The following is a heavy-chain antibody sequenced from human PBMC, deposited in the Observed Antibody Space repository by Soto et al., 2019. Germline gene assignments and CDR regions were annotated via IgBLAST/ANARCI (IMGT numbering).Heavy chain of an antibody. CDR2: TYYRPKWYN. CDR1: GDSVSSNSAA. CDR3: ARESIAAAGTTSFDY. J-gene: IGHJ4*02. V-gene: IGHV6-1*01. Sequence: SQTLSLTCAISGDSVSSNSAAWNWIRQSPSRGLEWLGRTYYRPKWYNDYAVSVKSRITINPDTSKNQFSLQLNSVTPEDTAVYYCARESIAAAGTTSFDYWGQGTLVTVSS. D-gene: IGHD6-13*01.